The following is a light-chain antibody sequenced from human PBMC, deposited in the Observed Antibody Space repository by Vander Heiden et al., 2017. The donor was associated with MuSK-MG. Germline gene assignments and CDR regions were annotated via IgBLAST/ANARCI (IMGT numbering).Light chain of an antibody. V-gene: IGLV2-11*01. CDR1: NSDIGTYNF. CDR2: AVS. CDR3: CSYAGSYSFVL. J-gene: IGLJ2*01. Sequence: QSALTQPRSVSASPGQSVTISCTGTNSDIGTYNFVSWFQHHPTRAPKLIIYAVSQRPSGVPDRFSGSKSGNTASLIISGLQAEDEADYYCCSYAGSYSFVLFGGGTKLTVL.